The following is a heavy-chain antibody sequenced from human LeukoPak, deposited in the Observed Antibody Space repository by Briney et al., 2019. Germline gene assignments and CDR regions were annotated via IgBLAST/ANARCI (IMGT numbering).Heavy chain of an antibody. CDR3: ATVRELIGAFDI. V-gene: IGHV1-18*01. Sequence: ASVRVSCKASGYTFTSYGISWVRQAPGQGLEWMGWISAYSGDTIYAQKFQGRVTMTEDTSTDTAYMELSSLRSEDTAVYYCATVRELIGAFDIWGQGTMVTVSS. CDR1: GYTFTSYG. CDR2: ISAYSGDT. J-gene: IGHJ3*02. D-gene: IGHD1-26*01.